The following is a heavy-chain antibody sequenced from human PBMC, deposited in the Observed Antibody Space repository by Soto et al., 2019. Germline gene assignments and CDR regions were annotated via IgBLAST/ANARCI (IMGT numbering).Heavy chain of an antibody. CDR3: AKDMQFTRTVAADY. CDR1: GFTFDDYA. D-gene: IGHD4-17*01. V-gene: IGHV3-9*01. J-gene: IGHJ4*02. CDR2: ISWNSGSI. Sequence: PGGSLRLSCAASGFTFDDYAMHWVRQAPGKGLEWVSGISWNSGSIGYADSVKGRFTISRDNAKNSLYLQMNSLRAEDTALYYCAKDMQFTRTVAADYWGQGTPVTVSS.